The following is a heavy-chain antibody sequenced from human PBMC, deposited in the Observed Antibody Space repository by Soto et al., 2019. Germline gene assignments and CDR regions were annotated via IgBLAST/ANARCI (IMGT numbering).Heavy chain of an antibody. V-gene: IGHV3-30*18. D-gene: IGHD3-22*01. J-gene: IGHJ4*02. CDR1: GFTFSSYG. Sequence: PGGSLRLSCAASGFTFSSYGMHWVRQAPGKGLEWVAVISYDGSNKYYADSVKGRFTISRDNSKNTLYLQMNSLRAEDTAVYYCAKTLVVITTFFDYWGQGPLVTVSS. CDR2: ISYDGSNK. CDR3: AKTLVVITTFFDY.